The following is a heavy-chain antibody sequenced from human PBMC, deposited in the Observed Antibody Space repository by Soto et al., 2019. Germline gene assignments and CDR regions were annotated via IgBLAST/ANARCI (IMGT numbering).Heavy chain of an antibody. Sequence: ASMKVSCKASGYTFTGYYMHWVRQAPGQGLEWMGWINPNSGGTNYAQKFQGRVTMTRDTSISTAYMELSRLRSDDTAVYYCARDSSGSYPRNWFDPWGQGTLVTVSS. CDR3: ARDSSGSYPRNWFDP. CDR2: INPNSGGT. V-gene: IGHV1-2*02. J-gene: IGHJ5*02. D-gene: IGHD1-26*01. CDR1: GYTFTGYY.